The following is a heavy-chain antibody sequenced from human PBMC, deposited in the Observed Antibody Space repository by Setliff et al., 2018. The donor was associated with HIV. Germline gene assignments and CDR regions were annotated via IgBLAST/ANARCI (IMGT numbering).Heavy chain of an antibody. CDR3: ARLGGSFGIPHFDF. CDR2: VYPADSNT. V-gene: IGHV5-51*01. D-gene: IGHD3-3*02. Sequence: GESLKISCEVSGYVFSDYWIAWVRQTPGKGLEWMGLVYPADSNTIYSPSFQHQVTISADKSFSTAFLQWSDVKASDSGIYFCARLGGSFGIPHFDFGGQGTPVTV. J-gene: IGHJ4*02. CDR1: GYVFSDYW.